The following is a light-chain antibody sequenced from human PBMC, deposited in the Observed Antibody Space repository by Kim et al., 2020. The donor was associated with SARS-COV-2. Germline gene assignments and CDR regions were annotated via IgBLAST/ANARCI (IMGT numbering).Light chain of an antibody. CDR2: AAS. J-gene: IGKJ5*01. CDR1: QGIGSY. Sequence: AAGGDRVTITCQASQGIGSYLAWYQQKPGKAPTLLIYAASTLQSGVPSRFSGSGSATDFTLTITSLQPEDFATYYCQQLEYYPITFGQGTRLEIK. CDR3: QQLEYYPIT. V-gene: IGKV1-9*01.